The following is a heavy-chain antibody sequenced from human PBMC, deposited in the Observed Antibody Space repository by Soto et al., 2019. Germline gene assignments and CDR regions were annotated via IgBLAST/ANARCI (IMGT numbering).Heavy chain of an antibody. CDR3: APSGGAPYGMDV. D-gene: IGHD3-10*01. CDR2: IFSNDEK. Sequence: SGPTLVNPTETLTLTCTVSGFSLSNARMGVSWIRQPPGKALEWLAHIFSNDEKSYSTSLKSRLTISKDTSKSQVVLTMTNMDPVDTATYYCAPSGGAPYGMDVWGQGTTVTVSS. V-gene: IGHV2-26*01. CDR1: GFSLSNARMG. J-gene: IGHJ6*02.